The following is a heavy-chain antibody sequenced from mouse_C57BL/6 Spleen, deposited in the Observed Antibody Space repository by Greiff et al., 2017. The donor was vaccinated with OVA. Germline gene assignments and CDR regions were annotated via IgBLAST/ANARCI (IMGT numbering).Heavy chain of an antibody. D-gene: IGHD1-1*01. Sequence: EVQLVESGGGLVQPGGSLSLSCAASGFTFTDYYMSWVRQPPGKALEWLGFIRNKANGYTTEYSASVKGRFTISRDNSQSILYLQMNALRAEDSATYYCASYYYGSRGAMDYWGQGTSVTVSS. CDR1: GFTFTDYY. CDR2: IRNKANGYTT. CDR3: ASYYYGSRGAMDY. J-gene: IGHJ4*01. V-gene: IGHV7-3*01.